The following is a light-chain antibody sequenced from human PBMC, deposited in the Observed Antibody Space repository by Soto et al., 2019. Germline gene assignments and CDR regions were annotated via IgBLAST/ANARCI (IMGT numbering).Light chain of an antibody. CDR3: CSYAGTSTPYV. CDR2: EVT. V-gene: IGLV2-23*02. J-gene: IGLJ1*01. Sequence: QSVLTQPASVSGSPGQSITISCTGTSSDVGSYNLVSWYQQHPGKAPKLMISEVTKRPSGVSNRFSGSKSGNTASLTISGRQAEDEADYFCCSYAGTSTPYVFGTGTKLTVL. CDR1: SSDVGSYNL.